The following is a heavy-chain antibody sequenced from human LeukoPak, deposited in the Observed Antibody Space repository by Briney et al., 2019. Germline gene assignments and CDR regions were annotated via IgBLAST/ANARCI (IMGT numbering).Heavy chain of an antibody. CDR3: ARGRGYSGYDSFDY. Sequence: GGSLLLSCAASGFPFSSYSMNWVRPAPGKGLEWVSSISSSSSYIYYADSVKGRFTISRDNAKNSLYLQMNSLRAEDTAVYYCARGRGYSGYDSFDYWGQGTLVTVSS. CDR2: ISSSSSYI. J-gene: IGHJ4*02. V-gene: IGHV3-21*01. CDR1: GFPFSSYS. D-gene: IGHD5-12*01.